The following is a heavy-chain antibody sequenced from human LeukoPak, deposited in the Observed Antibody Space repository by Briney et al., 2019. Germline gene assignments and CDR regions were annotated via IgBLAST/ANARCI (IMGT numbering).Heavy chain of an antibody. CDR3: ATDRLWFGELYTDY. D-gene: IGHD3-10*01. J-gene: IGHJ4*02. CDR2: FDPEDGET. CDR1: GYTLTELS. V-gene: IGHV1-24*01. Sequence: ASLKVSCKVSGYTLTELSMHWVRQTPGKGLERMGGFDPEDGETIYAQKFQGRVTMTEDTSTDTAYMELSSLRSEDTAVYYCATDRLWFGELYTDYWGQGTLVTVSS.